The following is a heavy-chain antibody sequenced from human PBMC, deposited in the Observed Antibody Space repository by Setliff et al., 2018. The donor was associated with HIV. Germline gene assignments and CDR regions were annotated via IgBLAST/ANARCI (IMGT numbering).Heavy chain of an antibody. J-gene: IGHJ6*03. V-gene: IGHV4-34*01. CDR3: ARGRWIRVSAAIMYYYYYYMDV. CDR1: GGSFSGYY. CDR2: INHSGST. Sequence: PSETLSLTCAVYGGSFSGYYWSWMRQPPGKGLEWIGEINHSGSTTYNPSLKSGVIISVDTSKNQFSLKLSSVTAADTAVYYCARGRWIRVSAAIMYYYYYYMDVWAEGPRSPSP. D-gene: IGHD2-2*01.